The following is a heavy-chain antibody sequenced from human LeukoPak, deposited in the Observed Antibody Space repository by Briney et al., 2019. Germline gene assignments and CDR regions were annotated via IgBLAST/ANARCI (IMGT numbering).Heavy chain of an antibody. V-gene: IGHV3-23*01. D-gene: IGHD2-2*01. CDR3: ANLRRSPDIVAVPAANI. CDR1: GFTFSSYA. J-gene: IGHJ3*02. Sequence: GGSLRLSCAASGFTFSSYAMSWVRQAPGKGLEWVSAISGSGGSTYYADSVKGRFTISRDNSKNTLYLQMNSLRAEDTAVYYCANLRRSPDIVAVPAANIWGQGTMVTVSS. CDR2: ISGSGGST.